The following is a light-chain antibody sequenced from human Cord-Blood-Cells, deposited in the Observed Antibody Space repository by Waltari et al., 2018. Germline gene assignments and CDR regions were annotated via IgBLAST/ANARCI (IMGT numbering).Light chain of an antibody. CDR1: SSDVGGYHY. J-gene: IGLJ3*02. Sequence: QSALTQPASVSGSPGQSITISCTGTSSDVGGYHYVSWYQQHPRKAPKPIVYDVRKRPSGVSNRFSGSKSGNTASLTISGLQAEDEADYYCSSYTSSSTWVFGGGTKLTVL. CDR2: DVR. CDR3: SSYTSSSTWV. V-gene: IGLV2-14*01.